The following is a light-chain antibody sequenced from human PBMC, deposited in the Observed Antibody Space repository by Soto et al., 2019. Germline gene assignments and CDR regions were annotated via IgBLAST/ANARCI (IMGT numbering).Light chain of an antibody. CDR3: QQSYSNPRT. J-gene: IGKJ1*01. CDR2: AAT. V-gene: IGKV1-39*01. CDR1: QSISSY. Sequence: DIQMTQSPSSLSASVGDRVTITSRASQSISSYLNWYQQKPGKAPKVLIYAATSLQSGVPSRFSGSGSGTDFTLTISSLQPEDFATYYCQQSYSNPRTFGQGTKVDIK.